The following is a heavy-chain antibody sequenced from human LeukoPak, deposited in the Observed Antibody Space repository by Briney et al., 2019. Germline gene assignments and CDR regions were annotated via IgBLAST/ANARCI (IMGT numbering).Heavy chain of an antibody. CDR3: ARERAFYYDY. CDR1: GFTFTTYT. J-gene: IGHJ4*02. CDR2: VVGNGGTT. V-gene: IGHV3-64*01. Sequence: GGSLRLSCAASGFTFTTYTIHWVRQAPGKGLEYVSAVVGNGGTTYYANSVKGRFTISRDNSKNTVYLQMGNLRAEDTAVYYCARERAFYYDYWGQGALVTVSS.